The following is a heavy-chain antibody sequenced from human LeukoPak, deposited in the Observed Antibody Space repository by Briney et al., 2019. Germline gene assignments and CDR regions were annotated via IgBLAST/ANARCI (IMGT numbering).Heavy chain of an antibody. CDR1: GGSISSSSYY. Sequence: SETLSLTCTVSGGSISSSSYYWGWIRQPPGKGLEWIGEINHSGSTNYNPSLKSRVTISVDTSKNQFSLKLSSVTAADTAVYYCARRVVRGVIVPKPQYFQHWGQGTLVTVSS. V-gene: IGHV4-39*07. D-gene: IGHD3-10*01. CDR2: INHSGST. CDR3: ARRVVRGVIVPKPQYFQH. J-gene: IGHJ1*01.